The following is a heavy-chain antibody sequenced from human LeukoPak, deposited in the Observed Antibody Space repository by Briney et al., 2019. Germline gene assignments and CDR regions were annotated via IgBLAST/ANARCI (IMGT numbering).Heavy chain of an antibody. CDR3: ARHDRGGLDAFDI. CDR1: GGSITRSTDY. Sequence: SETLSLTCTVSGGSITRSTDYWGWIRQPPGKGLEWIGSINYSGITYYNPSLKSRVTKSVDTSKNQFSLNLNSVTAADTAVYYCARHDRGGLDAFDIWGQGTMVTVFS. J-gene: IGHJ3*02. V-gene: IGHV4-39*01. D-gene: IGHD3-16*01. CDR2: INYSGIT.